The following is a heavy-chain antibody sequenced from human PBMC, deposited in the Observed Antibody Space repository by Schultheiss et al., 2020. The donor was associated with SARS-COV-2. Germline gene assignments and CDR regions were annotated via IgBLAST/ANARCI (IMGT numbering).Heavy chain of an antibody. CDR2: MNPNSGNT. D-gene: IGHD6-19*01. CDR3: ARYIAVAGTPDY. V-gene: IGHV1-8*01. CDR1: GYTFTSYD. Sequence: ASVKVSCKASGYTFTSYDINWVRQATGQGLEWMGWMNPNSGNTRYAQKFQGRVTMTRDTSTSTAYMELRSLRSDDTAVYYCARYIAVAGTPDYWGQGTLVTVSS. J-gene: IGHJ4*02.